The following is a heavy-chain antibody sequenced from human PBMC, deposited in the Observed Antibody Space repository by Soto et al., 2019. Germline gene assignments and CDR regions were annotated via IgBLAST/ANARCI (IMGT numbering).Heavy chain of an antibody. CDR3: ARDLGYYDSSGYFDY. Sequence: GGSLRLSCAASGFTFSDYYMSWIRQAPGKGLEWVSYISSSDSIVSYADAVKGRFTISRDNAKNSLYLQMNSLRAEDTAVYFCARDLGYYDSSGYFDYWGQGTLVTVSS. CDR1: GFTFSDYY. CDR2: ISSSDSIV. V-gene: IGHV3-11*01. J-gene: IGHJ4*02. D-gene: IGHD3-22*01.